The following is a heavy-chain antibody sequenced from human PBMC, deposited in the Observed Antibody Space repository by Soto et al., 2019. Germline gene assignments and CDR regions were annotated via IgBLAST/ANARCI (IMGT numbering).Heavy chain of an antibody. J-gene: IGHJ6*02. CDR2: IYYSGST. CDR3: ARGRMVRGVIYCFGIDV. Sequence: QVQLQESGPGLVKSSQTLSLTCTVSGGSISSDGNYWSWIRQHPGKGLAWIGYIYYSGSTYYTPSLKSRVNISVDTSKNQASLKLNSVPAADTAVYYCARGRMVRGVIYCFGIDVWGQGTTVTVSS. D-gene: IGHD3-10*01. CDR1: GGSISSDGNY. V-gene: IGHV4-31*03.